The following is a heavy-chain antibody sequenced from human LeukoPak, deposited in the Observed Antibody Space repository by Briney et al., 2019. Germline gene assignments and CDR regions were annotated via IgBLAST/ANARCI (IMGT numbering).Heavy chain of an antibody. D-gene: IGHD3-22*01. CDR1: GFTFNNYG. V-gene: IGHV3-48*01. CDR3: ARDSTAITMSN. J-gene: IGHJ4*02. Sequence: GGSLRLSCAASGFTFNNYGMHWVRQAPGKGLEWVSYISSSSSTIYYADSVKGRFTISRDNAKNSLYLQMNSLRAEDTAVYYCARDSTAITMSNWGQGTLVTVSS. CDR2: ISSSSSTI.